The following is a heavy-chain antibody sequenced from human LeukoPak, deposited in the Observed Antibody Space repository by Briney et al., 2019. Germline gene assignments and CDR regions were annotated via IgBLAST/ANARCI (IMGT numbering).Heavy chain of an antibody. V-gene: IGHV3-30*04. Sequence: RSGGSLRLSCAASGFTFSSYAMHWVRQAPDKGLEWVAVISYDGSNKYYADSVKGRFTISRDNSKNTLYLQMNSLRAEDTAVYYCARDLFRELLLGYFDYWGQGTLVTVSS. J-gene: IGHJ4*02. D-gene: IGHD1-26*01. CDR1: GFTFSSYA. CDR2: ISYDGSNK. CDR3: ARDLFRELLLGYFDY.